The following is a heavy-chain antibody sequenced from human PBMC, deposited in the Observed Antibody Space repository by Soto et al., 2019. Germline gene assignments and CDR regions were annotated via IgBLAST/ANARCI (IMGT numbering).Heavy chain of an antibody. CDR2: INHSGST. V-gene: IGHV4-34*01. Sequence: SETLSLTCAVYGGSISGYYWSWIRQPPGKGLEWIGEINHSGSTNYNPSLKSRVTISVDTSKNQFSLKLSSVTAADTAVYYCARGSIAVAGRGSYYFDYWGQGTLVTVSS. CDR3: ARGSIAVAGRGSYYFDY. J-gene: IGHJ4*02. D-gene: IGHD6-19*01. CDR1: GGSISGYY.